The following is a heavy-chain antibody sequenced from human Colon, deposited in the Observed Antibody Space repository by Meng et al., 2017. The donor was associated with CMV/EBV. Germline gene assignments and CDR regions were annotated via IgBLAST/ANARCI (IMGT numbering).Heavy chain of an antibody. V-gene: IGHV3-23*01. CDR3: AKSLFGVGQLVYYDS. CDR2: TSGSGTST. D-gene: IGHD3-10*02. Sequence: GESLKISCAASGFTFRTFAMGWVRQAPGRGLEWVSSTSGSGTSTYYADSVRGRFTISRDASKNTLSLQINSLRGEDTAIYYCAKSLFGVGQLVYYDSWGQGILVTVSS. J-gene: IGHJ4*02. CDR1: GFTFRTFA.